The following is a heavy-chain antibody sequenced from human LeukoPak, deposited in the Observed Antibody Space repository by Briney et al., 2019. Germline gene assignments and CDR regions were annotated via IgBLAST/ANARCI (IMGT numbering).Heavy chain of an antibody. Sequence: RASVKVSCKASGYTFTGYYMHWVRQAPGQGLEWMGWINPNSGGTNYAQKFQGRVTMTRDTSISTAYMELSRLRSDDTAVYYCARGDIRFLGSPGYWGQGTLVTVSS. CDR2: INPNSGGT. D-gene: IGHD3-3*01. CDR3: ARGDIRFLGSPGY. CDR1: GYTFTGYY. J-gene: IGHJ4*02. V-gene: IGHV1-2*02.